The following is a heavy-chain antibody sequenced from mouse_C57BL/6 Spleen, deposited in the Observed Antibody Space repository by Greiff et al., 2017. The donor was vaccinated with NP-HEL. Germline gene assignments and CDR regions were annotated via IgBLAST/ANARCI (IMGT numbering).Heavy chain of an antibody. CDR1: GYAFSSYW. CDR2: IYPGDGDT. D-gene: IGHD6-1*01. CDR3: ARVEALTWYFDV. Sequence: QVQLVESGAELVKPGASVKISCKASGYAFSSYWMNWVKQRPGKGLEWIGQIYPGDGDTNYNGKFKGKATLTADKSSSTAYMQLSSLTSEDSAVYFCARVEALTWYFDVWGTGTTVTVSS. V-gene: IGHV1-80*01. J-gene: IGHJ1*03.